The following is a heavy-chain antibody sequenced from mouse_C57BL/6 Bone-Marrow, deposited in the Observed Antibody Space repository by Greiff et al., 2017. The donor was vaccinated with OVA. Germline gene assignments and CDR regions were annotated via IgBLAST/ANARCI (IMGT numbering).Heavy chain of an antibody. V-gene: IGHV1-55*01. CDR2: IYPGSGST. Sequence: QVQLQQPGAELVKPGASVKMSCKASGYTFTSYWITWVKQRPGQGLEWIGDIYPGSGSTNYNEKFKSKATLTVDTSSSTAYMQLSSLTSEDSAVYYCAREEGNYDYAMDYWGQGTSVTVSS. CDR1: GYTFTSYW. J-gene: IGHJ4*01. CDR3: AREEGNYDYAMDY. D-gene: IGHD2-1*01.